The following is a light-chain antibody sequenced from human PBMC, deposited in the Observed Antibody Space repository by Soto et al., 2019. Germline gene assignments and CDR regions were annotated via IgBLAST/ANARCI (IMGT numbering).Light chain of an antibody. J-gene: IGKJ1*01. V-gene: IGKV2-24*01. CDR2: KIS. CDR3: LQDTQLPWT. Sequence: VMTQTPLSSPVTLGQPASISCRSSQSLVHSDGNTYLRWLQQRPGQPQSLLIYKISMRFYGVPDRLRGCRGGTDFTPNISRVEAEAVGVYYCLQDTQLPWTFGRSTNVEIK. CDR1: QSLVHSDGNTY.